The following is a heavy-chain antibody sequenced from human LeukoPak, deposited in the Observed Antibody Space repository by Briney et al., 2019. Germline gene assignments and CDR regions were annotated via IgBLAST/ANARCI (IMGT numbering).Heavy chain of an antibody. CDR2: IKSKTDGGTT. Sequence: GGSLRLSCAASGFTFSNAWMSWVRQAPGKGLEWVGRIKSKTDGGTTDYAAPVKGRFTISRDDSKNTLYLQMNSLKTEDTAVYYCTTGPNNYYDSSGYSYYYYGMDVWGQGTTVTASS. CDR1: GFTFSNAW. J-gene: IGHJ6*02. V-gene: IGHV3-15*01. D-gene: IGHD3-22*01. CDR3: TTGPNNYYDSSGYSYYYYGMDV.